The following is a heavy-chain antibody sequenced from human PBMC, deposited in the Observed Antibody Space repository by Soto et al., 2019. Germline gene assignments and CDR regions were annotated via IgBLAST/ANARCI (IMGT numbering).Heavy chain of an antibody. J-gene: IGHJ4*02. D-gene: IGHD1-26*01. Sequence: QVQLQESGPGLVKPSETLSLTCTVSGGSISSYYWSWIRQPPGKGLEWIGYIYYSGSTNYNPSHTIRLPISLDPSKSQFSLKLSSVTAADTAVYYCARRWGGSLDYWGQGTLVTVSS. CDR1: GGSISSYY. V-gene: IGHV4-59*08. CDR3: ARRWGGSLDY. CDR2: IYYSGST.